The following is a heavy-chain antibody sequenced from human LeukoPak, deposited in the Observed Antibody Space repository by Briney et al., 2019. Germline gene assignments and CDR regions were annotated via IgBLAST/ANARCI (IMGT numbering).Heavy chain of an antibody. CDR2: ISGSSGYT. V-gene: IGHV3-11*06. CDR3: AKCPVTFGGVIVITSGYFDY. J-gene: IGHJ4*02. Sequence: GGSLKLSCAASGFTFSGYYMSWVRQAPGKGLEWVSYISGSSGYTKYADSVKGRFTISRDNSKNTLHLQMNNLRAEDTALYYCAKCPVTFGGVIVITSGYFDYWGQGTLVTVSS. D-gene: IGHD3-16*02. CDR1: GFTFSGYY.